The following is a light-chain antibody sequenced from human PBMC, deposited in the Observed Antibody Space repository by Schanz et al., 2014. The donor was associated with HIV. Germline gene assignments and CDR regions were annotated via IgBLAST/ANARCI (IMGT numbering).Light chain of an antibody. CDR1: SSDVGSYNY. Sequence: QSALTQPRSGSGSPGQSVTISCTGTSSDVGSYNYVSWYQQRPGKAPKLMIYDVSHRPSGISNRFSGSKSGNTASLSISGLQAEDEADYYCSSYTSSSPLGVFGTGTKLTVL. V-gene: IGLV2-14*01. CDR3: SSYTSSSPLGV. J-gene: IGLJ1*01. CDR2: DVS.